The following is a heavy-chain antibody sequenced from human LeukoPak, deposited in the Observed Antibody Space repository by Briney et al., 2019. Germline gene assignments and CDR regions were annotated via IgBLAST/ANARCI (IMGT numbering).Heavy chain of an antibody. Sequence: QPGRSLRLSCAASGFSFRTHWMPWVRHASGTGLVWVSRINSDGNNTNYAESVKGRFTISRDNAKNTLYLQMNSLRAEDSAVYYCARDNAPQTYSSGWYDSWGQGALVTVSS. D-gene: IGHD6-19*01. CDR1: GFSFRTHW. CDR3: ARDNAPQTYSSGWYDS. V-gene: IGHV3-74*01. CDR2: INSDGNNT. J-gene: IGHJ5*01.